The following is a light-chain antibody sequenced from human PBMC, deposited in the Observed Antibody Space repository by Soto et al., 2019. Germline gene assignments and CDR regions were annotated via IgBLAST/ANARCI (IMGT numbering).Light chain of an antibody. Sequence: EIVMTQSPATLSVSPGERATLSCRASQSVSSNLAWYQQKPGQAPRLLIYGASTRATGIPARFSGGGSGTEFILTISSLQSEDFAVYYCQQYNNWPPGTFGQGTTLEIK. V-gene: IGKV3-15*01. J-gene: IGKJ2*02. CDR3: QQYNNWPPGT. CDR2: GAS. CDR1: QSVSSN.